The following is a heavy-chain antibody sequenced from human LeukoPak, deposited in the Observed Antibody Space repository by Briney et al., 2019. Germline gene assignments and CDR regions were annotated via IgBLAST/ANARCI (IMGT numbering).Heavy chain of an antibody. J-gene: IGHJ4*02. V-gene: IGHV4-4*02. CDR3: ARGVEHGSGTVHFDY. Sequence: SGTLSLTCAVSGGSISSSNWWSWVRQPPGKRLEWIGEIYHGGSTNYNPSLKSPVTMSVDKSKNQFSLELSSVTAADTAVYYCARGVEHGSGTVHFDYWGQGILVTVSS. D-gene: IGHD3-10*01. CDR2: IYHGGST. CDR1: GGSISSSNW.